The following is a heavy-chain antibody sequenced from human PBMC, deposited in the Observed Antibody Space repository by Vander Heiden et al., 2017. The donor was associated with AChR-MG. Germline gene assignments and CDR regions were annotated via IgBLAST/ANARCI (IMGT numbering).Heavy chain of an antibody. CDR2: LYYSGYT. J-gene: IGHJ4*02. CDR1: GDSINISSYY. D-gene: IGHD2-15*01. V-gene: IGHV4-39*01. CDR3: AIRLKIPGYCSGGSCYSKDY. Sequence: QLQLQESGPRLVKPSETLSLSCSVSGDSINISSYYWAWLRQSPGKGLDWIGSLYYSGYTYYNPSLKSRVTLSVDTSKTQFSLKLTSVTAADTAVYYCAIRLKIPGYCSGGSCYSKDYWGQGTLVTVSS.